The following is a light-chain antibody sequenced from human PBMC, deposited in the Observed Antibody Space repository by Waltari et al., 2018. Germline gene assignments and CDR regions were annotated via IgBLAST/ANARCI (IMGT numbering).Light chain of an antibody. CDR1: QSISSW. J-gene: IGKJ4*01. CDR2: KAS. CDR3: QQYNSYVLT. V-gene: IGKV1-5*03. Sequence: CRASQSISSWLAWYQQKPGKAPKLLIYKASTLESGVPSRFSGSGSGTEFTLTISSLQPDDFATYYCQQYNSYVLTFGGGTKVEIK.